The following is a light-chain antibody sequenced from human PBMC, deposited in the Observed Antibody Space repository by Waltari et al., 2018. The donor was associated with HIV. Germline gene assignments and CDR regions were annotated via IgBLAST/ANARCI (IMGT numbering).Light chain of an antibody. CDR2: EGS. Sequence: QSALTQPASVSGSPGQAITISCTGTSSDVGGYNFVPWYQQPPGKAPKLMIYEGSTRPSGVSNRFSGSKSGNTASLTISGLQAEDEADYYCCSYTSSNTYVFGTGTEVSVL. CDR1: SSDVGGYNF. V-gene: IGLV2-23*01. J-gene: IGLJ1*01. CDR3: CSYTSSNTYV.